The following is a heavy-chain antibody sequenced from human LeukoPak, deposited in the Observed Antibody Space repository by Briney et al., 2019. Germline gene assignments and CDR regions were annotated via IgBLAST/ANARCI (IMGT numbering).Heavy chain of an antibody. J-gene: IGHJ5*02. Sequence: ASVKVSCKASGYTFTSYGISRVRQAPGQGLEWMGWISAYNGNTNYAQKLQGRVTMTRDMSTSTVYMELSSLRSEDTAVYYCAREEVVGGVWFDPWGQGTLVTVSS. CDR2: ISAYNGNT. CDR1: GYTFTSYG. D-gene: IGHD3-16*01. V-gene: IGHV1-18*01. CDR3: AREEVVGGVWFDP.